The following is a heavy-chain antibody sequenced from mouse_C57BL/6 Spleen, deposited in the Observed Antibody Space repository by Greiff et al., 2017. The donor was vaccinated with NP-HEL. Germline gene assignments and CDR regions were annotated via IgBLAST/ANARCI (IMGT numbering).Heavy chain of an antibody. CDR2: IYPRDGST. J-gene: IGHJ2*01. D-gene: IGHD3-3*01. CDR3: ARGDVGDY. V-gene: IGHV1-85*01. CDR1: GYTFTSYD. Sequence: QVQLQQSGPELVKPGASVKLSCKASGYTFTSYDINGLKQRPDRGLEWIGWIYPRDGSTKYNEKFKGKATLTVDTSSSTAYMELHSLTSEDSAVYFCARGDVGDYWGQGTTLTVSS.